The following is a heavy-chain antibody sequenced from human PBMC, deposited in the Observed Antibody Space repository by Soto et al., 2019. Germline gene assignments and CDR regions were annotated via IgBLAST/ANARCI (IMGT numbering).Heavy chain of an antibody. CDR1: GYTFTSYG. CDR2: ISAYNGNT. CDR3: ASDMARGRPKSCSDGHLPGY. D-gene: IGHD2-15*01. Sequence: QVQLVQSGAEVKKPGASVKVSCKASGYTFTSYGISCVRQAPGQGLEWMGWISAYNGNTNYAQKLQSRVTMTTDTPTSTAYMELRSLRSDDTAVYYCASDMARGRPKSCSDGHLPGYWGQGTLVTVSS. J-gene: IGHJ4*02. V-gene: IGHV1-18*01.